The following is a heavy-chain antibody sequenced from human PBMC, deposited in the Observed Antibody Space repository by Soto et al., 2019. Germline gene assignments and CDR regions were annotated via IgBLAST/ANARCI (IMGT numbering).Heavy chain of an antibody. CDR1: GGSFSGYY. CDR2: INHSGST. Sequence: SETLSLTCAVYGGSFSGYYWTWIRQPPGTGLEWIGEINHSGSTNYNPSLKSRVTISVDTSKNQFSLKLTSVTAADTAVYYCARDLWGYCGTDCSPLDVWGQGTTVTVSS. V-gene: IGHV4-34*01. D-gene: IGHD2-21*02. CDR3: ARDLWGYCGTDCSPLDV. J-gene: IGHJ6*02.